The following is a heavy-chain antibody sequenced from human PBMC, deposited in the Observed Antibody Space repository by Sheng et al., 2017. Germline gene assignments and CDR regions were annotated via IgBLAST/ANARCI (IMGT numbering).Heavy chain of an antibody. D-gene: IGHD2-15*01. CDR2: IYHSGST. Sequence: QVQLQESGPGLVKPSETLSLTCTVSGYSISSAYYWGWIRQPPGKGLEWIGNIYHSGSTYFNPSLKSRVTISVDTSKNQFSLKLSSVTAADTAVYYCARARYCSGGSCYYDYWGQGTLVTVSS. V-gene: IGHV4-38-2*02. J-gene: IGHJ4*02. CDR3: ARARYCSGGSCYYDY. CDR1: GYSISSAYY.